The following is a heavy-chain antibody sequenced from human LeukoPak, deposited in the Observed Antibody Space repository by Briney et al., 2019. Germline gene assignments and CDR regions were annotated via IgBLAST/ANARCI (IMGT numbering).Heavy chain of an antibody. CDR2: ISYDGSNK. CDR3: ARDPYSGNYGDYYYYYMDV. J-gene: IGHJ6*03. Sequence: PGGSLRLSCAASGFTFSSYAMHWVRQAPGKGLEWAAVISYDGSNKYYADSVKGRFTISRDNAKSSLYLQMNSLRDEDTAVYYCARDPYSGNYGDYYYYYMDVWGKGTTVTISS. CDR1: GFTFSSYA. D-gene: IGHD1-26*01. V-gene: IGHV3-30*04.